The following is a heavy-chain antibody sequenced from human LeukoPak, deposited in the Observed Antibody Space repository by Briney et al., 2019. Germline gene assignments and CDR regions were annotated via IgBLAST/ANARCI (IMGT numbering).Heavy chain of an antibody. CDR2: MNPNSGDT. D-gene: IGHD3-22*01. J-gene: IGHJ4*02. Sequence: ASVKVSCKASGYTFITYVINWVRQATGQGLEWVGWMNPNSGDTGYAQRFQGRVTMTRNTSISTAYMELSSLRSEDTAVYYCARGRYDSSGYYSFWGQGTLVTVSS. CDR1: GYTFITYV. CDR3: ARGRYDSSGYYSF. V-gene: IGHV1-8*01.